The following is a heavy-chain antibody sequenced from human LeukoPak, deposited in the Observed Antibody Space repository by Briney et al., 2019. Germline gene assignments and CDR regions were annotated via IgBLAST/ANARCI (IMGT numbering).Heavy chain of an antibody. CDR1: GYSISSGYY. CDR2: IYHSGST. V-gene: IGHV4-38-2*02. J-gene: IGHJ4*02. Sequence: PSETLSLTCAVSGYSISSGYYWGWIRQPPGKGLEWIGSIYHSGSTYYNPSLKSRVTISVDTSKNQFSLKLSSVTAADTAVYYCARESGGKKWLSAYFDYWGQGTLVTVSS. CDR3: ARESGGKKWLSAYFDY. D-gene: IGHD3-22*01.